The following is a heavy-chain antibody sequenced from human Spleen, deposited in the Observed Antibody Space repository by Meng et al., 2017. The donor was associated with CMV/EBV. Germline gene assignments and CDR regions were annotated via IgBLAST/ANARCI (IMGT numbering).Heavy chain of an antibody. CDR1: GFTFSGSA. CDR3: AREWYPGKYYDFWSGAFDY. V-gene: IGHV3-21*01. D-gene: IGHD3-3*01. Sequence: GGSLRLSCAASGFTFSGSAMHWVRQASGKGLEWVSSISSSSSYIYYADSVKGRFTISRDNAKNSLYLQMNSLRAEDTAVYYCAREWYPGKYYDFWSGAFDYWGQGTLVTVSS. J-gene: IGHJ4*02. CDR2: ISSSSSYI.